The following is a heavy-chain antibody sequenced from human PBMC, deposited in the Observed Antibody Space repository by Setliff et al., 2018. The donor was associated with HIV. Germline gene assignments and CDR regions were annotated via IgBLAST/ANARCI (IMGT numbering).Heavy chain of an antibody. V-gene: IGHV3-48*03. Sequence: GGSLRLSCAASGFTFSSYEMNWVRQAPGKGLGWISYIDRSGSAIYYADSVKGRFTISRDNAKNSLYLQMNSLRAEDTAVYYCARDVGSSSYFDYWGQGTLVTVSS. CDR2: IDRSGSAI. J-gene: IGHJ4*02. CDR3: ARDVGSSSYFDY. CDR1: GFTFSSYE. D-gene: IGHD6-6*01.